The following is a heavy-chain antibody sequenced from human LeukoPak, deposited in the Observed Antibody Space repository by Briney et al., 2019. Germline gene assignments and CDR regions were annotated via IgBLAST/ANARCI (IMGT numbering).Heavy chain of an antibody. Sequence: GSSVKVSCKASGGTFSSYAISWVRQAPGQGLEWMGGIIPIFGTANYAQKFQGRVTITADESTSTAYMELSSLRSEDTAVYYCAREEGCSGSTNHFDYWGQGTLVTVSS. CDR3: AREEGCSGSTNHFDY. CDR1: GGTFSSYA. V-gene: IGHV1-69*01. D-gene: IGHD5-12*01. J-gene: IGHJ4*02. CDR2: IIPIFGTA.